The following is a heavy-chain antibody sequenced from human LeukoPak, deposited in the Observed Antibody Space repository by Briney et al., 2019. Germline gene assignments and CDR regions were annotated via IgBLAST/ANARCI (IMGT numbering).Heavy chain of an antibody. CDR1: GVSISSTSNY. CDR2: IHYSGST. V-gene: IGHV4-39*01. Sequence: SETLSLTCTVSGVSISSTSNYWGWLRQPPGKGLEWIVSIHYSGSTYYNPSLKSRVSISVDTSKNQFSLKLSSVTAPDTAVYCCASGRLGLCSRTICYDDDFDIWGQGTMVTVSS. CDR3: ASGRLGLCSRTICYDDDFDI. D-gene: IGHD2-2*01. J-gene: IGHJ3*02.